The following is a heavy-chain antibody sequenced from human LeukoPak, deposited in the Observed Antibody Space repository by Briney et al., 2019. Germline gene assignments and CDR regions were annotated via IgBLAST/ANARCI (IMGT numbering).Heavy chain of an antibody. CDR2: INHSGST. J-gene: IGHJ4*02. V-gene: IGHV4-34*01. CDR1: GGSFSGYY. CDR3: ARRPGYSSSWYRLRLDY. D-gene: IGHD6-13*01. Sequence: SETLSLTCAVYGGSFSGYYWSWIRQPPGKGLEWIGEINHSGSTNYNPSLKSRVTISVDTSKNQFSLELSSVTAADTAVYYCARRPGYSSSWYRLRLDYWGQGTLVTVSS.